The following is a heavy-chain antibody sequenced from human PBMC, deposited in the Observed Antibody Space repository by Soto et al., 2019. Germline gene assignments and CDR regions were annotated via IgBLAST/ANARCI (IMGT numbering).Heavy chain of an antibody. CDR1: GFTFSAYG. CDR2: RSRGGEYI. D-gene: IGHD6-13*01. Sequence: EMHLVESGGGLVKPGGSLRLSCAASGFTFSAYGMNWVRQAPGKGPEWVSSRSRGGEYISSADSMKGRLTISRDNARNSLYLQLNSLRAEDPAVYYCATDGAAGSVMEVWGHGPTVTVS. V-gene: IGHV3-21*01. J-gene: IGHJ6*02. CDR3: ATDGAAGSVMEV.